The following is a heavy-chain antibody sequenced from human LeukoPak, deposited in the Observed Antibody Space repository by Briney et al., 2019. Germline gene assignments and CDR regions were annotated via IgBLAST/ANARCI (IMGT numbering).Heavy chain of an antibody. CDR3: ARLSPYLGSGSSAFPDDF. CDR2: IYYSGST. J-gene: IGHJ4*02. CDR1: GGPISSSRYY. D-gene: IGHD3-10*01. Sequence: SETPSLTCTVSGGPISSSRYYWGWIRQPPGKGLEWIGSIYYSGSTYYNPSLKSRVTISVDTSKNQFSLKLSSVTAADTAVCYCARLSPYLGSGSSAFPDDFWGQGTLVTVSS. V-gene: IGHV4-39*01.